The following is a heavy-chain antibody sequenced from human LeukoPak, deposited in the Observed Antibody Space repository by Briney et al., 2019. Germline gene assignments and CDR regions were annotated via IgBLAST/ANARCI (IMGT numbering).Heavy chain of an antibody. D-gene: IGHD4/OR15-4a*01. CDR1: GYTFTNYY. Sequence: ASVKVSCKASGYTFTNYYMHWVRQAPGQGLEWMGIINPSGGSTSYAQKFQGRVTMTRDTPTSTVYMELSSLRSEDTAVYYCARYMVRGAFDIWGQGTMVTVSS. CDR2: INPSGGST. J-gene: IGHJ3*02. V-gene: IGHV1-46*01. CDR3: ARYMVRGAFDI.